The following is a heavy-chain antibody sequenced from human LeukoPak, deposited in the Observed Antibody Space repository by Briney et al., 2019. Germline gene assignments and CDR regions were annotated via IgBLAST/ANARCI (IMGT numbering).Heavy chain of an antibody. V-gene: IGHV3-33*06. D-gene: IGHD6-13*01. J-gene: IGHJ4*02. CDR2: IWYDGSNK. CDR3: AKAPGYISSWYQD. CDR1: GFTFSSYG. Sequence: GGSLRLSCAASGFTFSSYGMHWVRQAPGKGLEWVAVIWYDGSNKYYADSVKGRFTISRDNSKNTLYLQMNSLRAEDTAVYYCAKAPGYISSWYQDWGQGTLVTVSS.